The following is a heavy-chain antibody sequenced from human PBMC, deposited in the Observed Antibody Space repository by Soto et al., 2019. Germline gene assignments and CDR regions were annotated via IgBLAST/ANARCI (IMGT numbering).Heavy chain of an antibody. V-gene: IGHV3-23*01. Sequence: GGSLRLSCAASGFTFSSYAMSWVRQAPGKGLEWVSAISGSGGSTYYADSVKGRFTISRDNSKNTLYLQMNSLRAEDTAVYYCAKDLVSGSLGVIFGVVIIRADYWGQGTLVTVSS. D-gene: IGHD3-3*01. J-gene: IGHJ4*02. CDR3: AKDLVSGSLGVIFGVVIIRADY. CDR1: GFTFSSYA. CDR2: ISGSGGST.